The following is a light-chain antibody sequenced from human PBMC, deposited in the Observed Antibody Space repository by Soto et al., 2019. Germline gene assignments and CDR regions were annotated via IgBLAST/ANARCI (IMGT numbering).Light chain of an antibody. V-gene: IGKV3-15*01. Sequence: EIVMTQSPSTMSVSPGERASLSCRASQSMGSNVAWYQQKPGQAPRLLIYGASTRAAGIPARFSGSGSGTDFTLTIRRLEPDDFAVYYCQQYGSSPRTFGQGTRLEI. CDR1: QSMGSN. J-gene: IGKJ5*01. CDR2: GAS. CDR3: QQYGSSPRT.